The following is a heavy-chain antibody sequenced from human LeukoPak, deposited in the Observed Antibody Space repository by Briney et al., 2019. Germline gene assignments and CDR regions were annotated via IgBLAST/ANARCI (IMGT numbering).Heavy chain of an antibody. D-gene: IGHD2/OR15-2a*01. Sequence: GGSLRLSCAASGFTFSTYAMTWVRQAPGKGLEWVSAIRGDGATKFYADSVKGRFTVSRDNSKNTLYLQMNSLRAEDTAVYYCAKDQYRDYFRGADYWGQGTLVTVSS. CDR1: GFTFSTYA. J-gene: IGHJ4*02. V-gene: IGHV3-23*01. CDR2: IRGDGATK. CDR3: AKDQYRDYFRGADY.